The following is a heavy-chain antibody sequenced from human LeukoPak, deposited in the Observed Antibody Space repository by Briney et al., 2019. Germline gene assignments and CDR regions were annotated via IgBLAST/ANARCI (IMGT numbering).Heavy chain of an antibody. J-gene: IGHJ1*01. CDR2: ISYDGSNK. CDR3: ADMSTVAKYFQH. CDR1: GFTFSSYA. Sequence: GGSLRLSCAASGFTFSSYAMHWVCQAPGKGLEWVAVISYDGSNKYYADSVKGRFTISRDNSKNTLYLQMNSLRAEDTAVYYCADMSTVAKYFQHWGQGTLVTVSS. D-gene: IGHD4-23*01. V-gene: IGHV3-30-3*02.